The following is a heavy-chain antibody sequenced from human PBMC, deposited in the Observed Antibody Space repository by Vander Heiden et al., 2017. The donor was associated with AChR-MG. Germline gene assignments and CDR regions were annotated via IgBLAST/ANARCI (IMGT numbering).Heavy chain of an antibody. CDR3: AILYCSGGSCYSPGSTYYYYGMDV. CDR2: IIPILGIA. D-gene: IGHD2-15*01. Sequence: QVQLVQSGAEVKKPGSSVKVSCKASGGTFSSYAIGWVRQAPGQGLEWMGRIIPILGIANYAQKFQGRVTITADKSTSTAYMELSSLRSEDTAVYYCAILYCSGGSCYSPGSTYYYYGMDVWGQGTTVTVSS. CDR1: GGTFSSYA. V-gene: IGHV1-69*04. J-gene: IGHJ6*02.